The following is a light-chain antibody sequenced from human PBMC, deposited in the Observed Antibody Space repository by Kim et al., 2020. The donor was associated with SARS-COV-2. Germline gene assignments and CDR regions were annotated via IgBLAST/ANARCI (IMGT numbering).Light chain of an antibody. J-gene: IGKJ2*01. CDR3: QQYYRPPYT. V-gene: IGKV4-1*01. Sequence: SATITCKSSQSVLSSSNNKNNLAWYQQKSGQPPWLLIYGASTRESGVPDRFSGSGSGTGFTLTINSLQAEDVAVYYCQQYYRPPYTFGQGTKLEI. CDR2: GAS. CDR1: QSVLSSSNNKNN.